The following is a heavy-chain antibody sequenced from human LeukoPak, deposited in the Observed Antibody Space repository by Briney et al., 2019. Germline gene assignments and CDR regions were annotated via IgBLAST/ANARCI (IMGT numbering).Heavy chain of an antibody. CDR3: AREREVTTGKFDY. Sequence: PGGSLRLCCAASGCTFDNYAMHWVRQAPGKGLEWVAVRSYDGSNKYYADSVKGRFTISRDNSKNTLYLQMNSLRAEDTAVYYCAREREVTTGKFDYWGQGTLVTVSS. J-gene: IGHJ4*02. CDR2: RSYDGSNK. D-gene: IGHD4-17*01. CDR1: GCTFDNYA. V-gene: IGHV3-30*04.